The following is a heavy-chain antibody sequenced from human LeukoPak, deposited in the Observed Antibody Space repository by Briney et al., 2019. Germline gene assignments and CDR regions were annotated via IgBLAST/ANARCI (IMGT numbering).Heavy chain of an antibody. Sequence: SVKVSCKASGGTFSSYAISWVRQAPGQGLEWMGGIIPIFGTANYAQKFQGRVTITADESMSTAYMELSSLRSEDTAVYYCARARGYSYGLPPGFDYWGQGTLVTVSS. V-gene: IGHV1-69*13. CDR2: IIPIFGTA. J-gene: IGHJ4*02. D-gene: IGHD5-18*01. CDR3: ARARGYSYGLPPGFDY. CDR1: GGTFSSYA.